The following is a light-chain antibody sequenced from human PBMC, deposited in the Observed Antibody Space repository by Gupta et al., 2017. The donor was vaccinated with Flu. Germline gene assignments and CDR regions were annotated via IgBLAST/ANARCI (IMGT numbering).Light chain of an antibody. V-gene: IGLV2-8*01. Sequence: QSALTQPPSASGSPGQSVTISCTGTSSDVGGYNYVSWYQYHPGKAPKLMIYEVSKRPSGVPDRFSGSKSGNTASLTVSGLQAEDEADYYCSSYAGSNFWVFGGGTKLTGL. CDR1: SSDVGGYNY. CDR3: SSYAGSNFWV. J-gene: IGLJ3*02. CDR2: EVS.